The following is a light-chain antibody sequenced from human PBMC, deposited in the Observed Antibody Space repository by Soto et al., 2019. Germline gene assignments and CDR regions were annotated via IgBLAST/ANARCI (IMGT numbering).Light chain of an antibody. CDR2: GAS. CDR1: ESVSSRY. J-gene: IGKJ1*01. V-gene: IGKV3-20*01. Sequence: EIVLRRARGTVSLSLAETATLSCRATESVSSRYLAWYQQKPGQAPRLLIYGASSRATGIPDRFSGSGSGTDFTLTISRLEPEDFAVYYCQQYGSSPPWTFGQGTKVDIK. CDR3: QQYGSSPPWT.